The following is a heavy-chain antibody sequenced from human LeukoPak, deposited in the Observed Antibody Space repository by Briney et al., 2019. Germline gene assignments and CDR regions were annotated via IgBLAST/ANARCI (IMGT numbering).Heavy chain of an antibody. J-gene: IGHJ4*02. CDR3: ATSLTPGYSSGWYPYYFDY. V-gene: IGHV5-51*01. CDR2: IYPGDSDT. D-gene: IGHD6-19*01. Sequence: GESLKISCKGSGYSFTSYWIGWVRQMPGKGLEWMGIIYPGDSDTRYNPSFQGQVTISADKSISTAYLQWSSLKASDTAMYYCATSLTPGYSSGWYPYYFDYWGQGTLVTVSS. CDR1: GYSFTSYW.